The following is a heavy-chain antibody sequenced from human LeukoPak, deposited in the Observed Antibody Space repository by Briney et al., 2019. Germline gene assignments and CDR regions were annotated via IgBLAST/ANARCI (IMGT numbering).Heavy chain of an antibody. CDR3: AREGWFGELFQDY. D-gene: IGHD3-10*01. J-gene: IGHJ4*02. Sequence: GGSLRLSCAASGFTFSSYGMHWVRQAPGKGLEWVAFIRYDGSNKYYADSVKGRFTISRDNSKNTLYLQMSSLRSEDTAVYYCAREGWFGELFQDYWGQGTLVTVSS. CDR1: GFTFSSYG. CDR2: IRYDGSNK. V-gene: IGHV3-30*02.